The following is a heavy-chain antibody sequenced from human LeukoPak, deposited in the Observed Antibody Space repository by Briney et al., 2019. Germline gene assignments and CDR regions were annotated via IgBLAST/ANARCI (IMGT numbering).Heavy chain of an antibody. Sequence: GRSLRLSCAASGFTFSSYGMHWVRQAPGKGLEWVAVISYDGSNKYYADSVEGRFTISRDNSKNTLYLQMNSLRAEDTAVYYCARGTYYYDSSGYPGWGQGTLVTVSS. CDR2: ISYDGSNK. J-gene: IGHJ4*02. CDR1: GFTFSSYG. D-gene: IGHD3-22*01. V-gene: IGHV3-30*03. CDR3: ARGTYYYDSSGYPG.